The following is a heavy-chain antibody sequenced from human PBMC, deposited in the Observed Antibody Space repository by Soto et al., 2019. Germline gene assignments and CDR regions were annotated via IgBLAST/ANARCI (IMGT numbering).Heavy chain of an antibody. V-gene: IGHV3-33*01. CDR2: RWYDGSYK. CDR3: ARDELVVVAATPSGPYYSGMDV. J-gene: IGHJ6*02. D-gene: IGHD2-15*01. Sequence: QVQLLESGGGVVQPGRSLRLSCAASGFTFSSYGMHWVRQAPGKGLEWVAVRWYDGSYKYYADSVKGRFTISRDNSKNTLHLQMNSLRAEDTAVYYCARDELVVVAATPSGPYYSGMDVWGQGTTVPVSS. CDR1: GFTFSSYG.